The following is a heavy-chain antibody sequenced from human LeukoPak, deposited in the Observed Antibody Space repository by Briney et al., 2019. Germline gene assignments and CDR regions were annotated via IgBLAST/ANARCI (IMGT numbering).Heavy chain of an antibody. V-gene: IGHV3-9*01. J-gene: IGHJ1*01. CDR3: GKDVAQQLVFRYFQK. Sequence: PGGSLRLSCSASGFTFDDYAMHWVRHAPGKGLEWVSGISWNSQYKAYADSVRGRFTISRDNAKNSLYLQLNSLTTEDTAFYYCGKDVAQQLVFRYFQKWGQGTLVTVSS. CDR2: ISWNSQYK. D-gene: IGHD6-13*01. CDR1: GFTFDDYA.